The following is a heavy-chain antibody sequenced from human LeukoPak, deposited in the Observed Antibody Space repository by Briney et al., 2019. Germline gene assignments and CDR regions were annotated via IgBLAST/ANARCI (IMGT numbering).Heavy chain of an antibody. D-gene: IGHD3-16*01. CDR2: IWYDGSNK. J-gene: IGHJ4*02. CDR3: AKTFKINAYFDY. Sequence: GRSLRLSCAASGFTFSSYGMHWVRQAPGKGLEWVAVIWYDGSNKYYADSVKGRFTISRDNSKNTLYLQMNSLRAEDTAVYYCAKTFKINAYFDYWGQGTLVTVSS. V-gene: IGHV3-33*06. CDR1: GFTFSSYG.